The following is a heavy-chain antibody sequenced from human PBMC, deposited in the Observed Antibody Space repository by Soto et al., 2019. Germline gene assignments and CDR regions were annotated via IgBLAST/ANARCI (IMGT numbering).Heavy chain of an antibody. CDR2: IRSRANNFAT. CDR1: GFIFSGSA. V-gene: IGHV3-73*01. J-gene: IGHJ6*02. CDR3: ARGQGAAIGDYYYHGMDV. Sequence: GGSLRLSCAASGFIFSGSAIHWVRQASGKGLEWVGRIRSRANNFATPSAASVKGRFTFSRDDSKNTAYLQMNTLKPEDTAVYYCARGQGAAIGDYYYHGMDVWGQGTTVTVSS. D-gene: IGHD2-2*02.